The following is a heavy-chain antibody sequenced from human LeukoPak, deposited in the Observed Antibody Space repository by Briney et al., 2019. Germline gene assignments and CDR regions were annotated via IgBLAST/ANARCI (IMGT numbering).Heavy chain of an antibody. CDR1: GYTFSTSS. CDR2: ISPDNGNT. J-gene: IGHJ3*02. V-gene: IGHV1-18*01. D-gene: IGHD1-1*01. CDR3: TRVRNSNNWWGAFDI. Sequence: GASVKVSCKAFGYTFSTSSISWLRQAPGQRLEWMGWISPDNGNTQYAQGVQGRVTMTTDTSRSTAYMELRSLTSDDTAVYYCTRVRNSNNWWGAFDIWGQGTMVTVSS.